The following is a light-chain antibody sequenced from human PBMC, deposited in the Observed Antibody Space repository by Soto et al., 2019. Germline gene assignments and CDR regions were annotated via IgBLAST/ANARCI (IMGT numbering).Light chain of an antibody. J-gene: IGKJ4*01. Sequence: DIQMTQSPSTLSASIGDRVTITCRASQSISIWLAWFQQKPGKAPKLLIFDASSLEGGVPSRFSGSGSGTEFTLTISSLQPDDFATYYCQQCNSYFLAFGGGTKVEVK. CDR1: QSISIW. V-gene: IGKV1-5*01. CDR3: QQCNSYFLA. CDR2: DAS.